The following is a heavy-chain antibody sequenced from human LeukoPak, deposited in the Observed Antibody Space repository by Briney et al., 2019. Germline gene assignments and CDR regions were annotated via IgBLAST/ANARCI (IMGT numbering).Heavy chain of an antibody. J-gene: IGHJ4*02. D-gene: IGHD4-17*01. CDR1: GFTFSSYA. V-gene: IGHV3-23*01. CDR2: ISGSGGST. CDR3: AKDIMTTVTTSADY. Sequence: PGGSLRLSCAASGFTFSSYAMSWVRQAPGKGLEWVSAISGSGGSTYYADSVKGRFTISRDNSKNTLYLQMNSLRAEDTAVYYRAKDIMTTVTTSADYWGQGTLVTVSS.